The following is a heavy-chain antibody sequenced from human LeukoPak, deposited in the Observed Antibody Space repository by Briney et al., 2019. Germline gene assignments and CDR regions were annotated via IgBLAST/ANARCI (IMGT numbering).Heavy chain of an antibody. V-gene: IGHV3-30-3*01. CDR2: ISYDGSNK. CDR1: GFTFSSYA. CDR3: ARVTGLGWFDP. D-gene: IGHD2-21*02. Sequence: GGSLRLSCAASGFTFSSYAMHWVRQAPGKGLEWVAVISYDGSNKYYAGSVKGRFTISRDNSKNTLYLQMNSLRAEDTAVYYCARVTGLGWFDPWGQGTLVTVSS. J-gene: IGHJ5*02.